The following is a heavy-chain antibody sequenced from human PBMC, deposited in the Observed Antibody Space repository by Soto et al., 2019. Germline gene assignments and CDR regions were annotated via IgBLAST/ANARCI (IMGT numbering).Heavy chain of an antibody. CDR3: ERDFDYALDY. V-gene: IGHV3-33*01. CDR2: IWYDGSNT. Sequence: QVQLVESGGGVVQPGRSLRLSCAASGFTFSSYGMHWVRQAPGKGLEWVAVIWYDGSNTYYADSVKGRFTISRDNSKNTRYLQMTSLRAEDTAVYYCERDFDYALDYWGQGNLGTVSS. D-gene: IGHD3-9*01. CDR1: GFTFSSYG. J-gene: IGHJ4*02.